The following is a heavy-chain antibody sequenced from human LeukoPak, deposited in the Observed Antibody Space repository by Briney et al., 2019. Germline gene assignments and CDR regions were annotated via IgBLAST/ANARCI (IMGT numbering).Heavy chain of an antibody. V-gene: IGHV4-39*01. CDR3: ARREDLDYYDSSGYSQTHAFDI. J-gene: IGHJ3*02. Sequence: SRVTISVDTSKNQFSLKLSSVTAADTAVYYCARREDLDYYDSSGYSQTHAFDIWGQGTMVTVSS. D-gene: IGHD3-22*01.